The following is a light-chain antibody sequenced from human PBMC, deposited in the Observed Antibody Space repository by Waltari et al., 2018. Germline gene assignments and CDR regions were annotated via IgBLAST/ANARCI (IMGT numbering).Light chain of an antibody. CDR2: GVS. V-gene: IGKV3D-15*01. Sequence: DIAMTQSPATLSLSPGERATLSCRASQSVNRNLAWYQQKPGQPPRLLIYGVSSRATGIPDRFTGSGSGTEFTLTISSLEPEDVGIYHCQQSIQWPYTFGQGTKVEIK. J-gene: IGKJ2*01. CDR1: QSVNRN. CDR3: QQSIQWPYT.